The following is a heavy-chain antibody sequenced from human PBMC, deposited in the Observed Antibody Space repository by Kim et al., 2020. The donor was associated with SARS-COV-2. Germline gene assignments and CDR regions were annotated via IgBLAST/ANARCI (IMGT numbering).Heavy chain of an antibody. CDR2: ISSSSSYI. D-gene: IGHD2-2*01. Sequence: GGSLRLSCAASGFTFSSYSMNWVRQAPGKGLEWVSSISSSSSYIYYADSVKGRFTISRDNAKNSLYLQMNSLRAEDTAVYYCARTFYLDIVVVPAAINSLGYGMDVWGQGTTVTVSS. V-gene: IGHV3-21*01. CDR1: GFTFSSYS. CDR3: ARTFYLDIVVVPAAINSLGYGMDV. J-gene: IGHJ6*02.